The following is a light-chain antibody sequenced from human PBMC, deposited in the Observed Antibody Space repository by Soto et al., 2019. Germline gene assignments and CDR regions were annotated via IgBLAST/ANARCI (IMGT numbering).Light chain of an antibody. Sequence: EIVMTQSAATLSVSPGERATLSCRASQSVSSNLAWYQQKPGQAPRLLIYGASTRATGIPARFSGSGSGTEFTLTISNLQSEDFAVYYCQQYNNWPGYTFGQGTKLEIK. CDR1: QSVSSN. CDR2: GAS. CDR3: QQYNNWPGYT. J-gene: IGKJ2*01. V-gene: IGKV3-15*01.